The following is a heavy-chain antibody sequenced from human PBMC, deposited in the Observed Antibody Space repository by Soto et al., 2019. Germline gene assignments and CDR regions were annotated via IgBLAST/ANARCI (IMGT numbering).Heavy chain of an antibody. CDR2: IYYSGST. CDR1: GGSLSSGGYY. J-gene: IGHJ4*02. V-gene: IGHV4-31*03. Sequence: TLSIPCTVSGGSLSSGGYYWSWIRQHPGKGLEWIGYIYYSGSTYYNQSLKSRVTISVDTSKKQFSLKLSSVTAADTAVSYCARKSGYSYGYNYFDYWGQATLGTVS. CDR3: ARKSGYSYGYNYFDY. D-gene: IGHD5-18*01.